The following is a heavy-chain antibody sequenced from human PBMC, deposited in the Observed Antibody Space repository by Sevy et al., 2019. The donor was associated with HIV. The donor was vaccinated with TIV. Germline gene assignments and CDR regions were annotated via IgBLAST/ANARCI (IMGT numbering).Heavy chain of an antibody. V-gene: IGHV4-39*01. Sequence: SETLSLTCSVSGASITTNTYYWGWIRQAPGKGLEWIGSIFYSGRSDYNPSFKGRVTISVDTSKNQFSLKLCSVTAADTSVYYCARHEAYDFWGDTIRENYYYGIDVWGQGTTVTVSS. CDR2: IFYSGRS. CDR3: ARHEAYDFWGDTIRENYYYGIDV. CDR1: GASITTNTYY. D-gene: IGHD3-3*01. J-gene: IGHJ6*02.